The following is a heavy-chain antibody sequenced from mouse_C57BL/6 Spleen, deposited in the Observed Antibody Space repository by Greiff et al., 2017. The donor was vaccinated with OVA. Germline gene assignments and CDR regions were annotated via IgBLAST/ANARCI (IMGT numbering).Heavy chain of an antibody. CDR2: IDPETGGT. J-gene: IGHJ4*01. V-gene: IGHV1-15*01. D-gene: IGHD2-2*01. CDR3: ASTMVTYYAMDY. Sequence: VKLQESGAELVRPGASVTLSCKASGYTFTDYEMHWVKQTPVHGLEWIGAIDPETGGTAYNQKFKGKAILTADKSSSTAYMELRSLTSEDSAVYYCASTMVTYYAMDYWGQGTSVTVSS. CDR1: GYTFTDYE.